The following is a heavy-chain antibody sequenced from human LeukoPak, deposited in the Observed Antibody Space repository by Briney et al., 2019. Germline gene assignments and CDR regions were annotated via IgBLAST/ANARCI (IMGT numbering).Heavy chain of an antibody. J-gene: IGHJ3*02. CDR3: AGERLGYCSSTSCYNQGYYDSSGYILYAFDI. CDR2: IIPIFGTA. V-gene: IGHV1-69*13. Sequence: VASVKVSCKASGGTFCGYAISGVRQAPRQGLEWMGGIIPIFGTANSAQKFQGRVTITSDESTSTAHMELSSLRSEDPAVYSCAGERLGYCSSTSCYNQGYYDSSGYILYAFDIWGQGTMVTVSS. CDR1: GGTFCGYA. D-gene: IGHD2-2*02.